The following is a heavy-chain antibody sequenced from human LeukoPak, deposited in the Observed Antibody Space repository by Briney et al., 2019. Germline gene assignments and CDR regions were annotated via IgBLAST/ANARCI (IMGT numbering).Heavy chain of an antibody. CDR1: GFTFSSHS. D-gene: IGHD6-13*01. Sequence: GGSLRLSCAASGFTFSSHSMAWVRQAPGKGLEWVSAIRGSGDTALYADSVKGRFTISRDNAKNSLYLQMSSLRADDTAVYYCAREAFDRIAGAGTSYMDVWGKGTTVTISS. V-gene: IGHV3-23*01. J-gene: IGHJ6*03. CDR3: AREAFDRIAGAGTSYMDV. CDR2: IRGSGDTA.